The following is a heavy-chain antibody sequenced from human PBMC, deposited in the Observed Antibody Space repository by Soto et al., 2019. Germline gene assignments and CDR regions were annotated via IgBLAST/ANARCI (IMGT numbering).Heavy chain of an antibody. Sequence: QVQLVQSGAEVKKPGASVKVSCKASGYTFTNSDINLVRQAPGQGLEWMGWMNPDSGHAAYAQKFQGRVTLTTSTSTSTVYMEMRSLGSEDTAVYYCARRPHCSGGICYYGLDNWGQGTLVTVSS. D-gene: IGHD2-15*01. CDR3: ARRPHCSGGICYYGLDN. V-gene: IGHV1-8*01. CDR2: MNPDSGHA. CDR1: GYTFTNSD. J-gene: IGHJ4*02.